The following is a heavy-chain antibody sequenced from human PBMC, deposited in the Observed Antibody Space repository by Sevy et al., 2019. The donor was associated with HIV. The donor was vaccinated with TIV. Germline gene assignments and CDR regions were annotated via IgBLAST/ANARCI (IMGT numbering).Heavy chain of an antibody. CDR3: ARFPPQRAFDI. CDR2: ISFDGTNI. V-gene: IGHV3-30*04. CDR1: GISFSNHA. J-gene: IGHJ3*02. Sequence: GGSLRLSCTASGISFSNHAMHWVRQAPGRGLEWVTVISFDGTNIDYIDSVKGRFTVSRDNSKNTLYLQMHNLTPEETAVYYCARFPPQRAFDIWGQGTMVTVSS.